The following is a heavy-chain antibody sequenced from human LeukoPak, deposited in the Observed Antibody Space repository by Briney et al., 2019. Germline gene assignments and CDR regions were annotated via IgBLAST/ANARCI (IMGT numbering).Heavy chain of an antibody. CDR3: ARRLDP. CDR2: IYYSGST. Sequence: SETLSLTCTVSGGSISSSSYYWGWIRQPPGKGLEWTGSIYYSGSTYYNPSLKSRVSISVDTSKNQFSLKLSSVTAADTAVYYCARRLDPWGQGTLVTVSS. V-gene: IGHV4-39*01. J-gene: IGHJ5*02. CDR1: GGSISSSSYY.